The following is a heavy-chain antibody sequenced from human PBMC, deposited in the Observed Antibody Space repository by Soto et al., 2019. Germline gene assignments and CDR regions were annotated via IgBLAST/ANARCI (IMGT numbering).Heavy chain of an antibody. Sequence: EVQLVESGGGLVQPGGSLRLSCAASGFTFSSYSMNWVRQAPGKGLEWVSYISSSSSTIYYADSVKGRFTISRDNAKNSLYLQMNSLRDEDTAVYYCARDRYYCDGSGYYYHYFDYWGQGTLVTVSS. J-gene: IGHJ4*02. CDR2: ISSSSSTI. D-gene: IGHD3-22*01. V-gene: IGHV3-48*02. CDR1: GFTFSSYS. CDR3: ARDRYYCDGSGYYYHYFDY.